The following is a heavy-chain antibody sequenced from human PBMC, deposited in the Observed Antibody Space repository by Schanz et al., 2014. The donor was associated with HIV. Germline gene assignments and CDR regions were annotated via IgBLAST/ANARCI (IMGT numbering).Heavy chain of an antibody. D-gene: IGHD3-10*02. CDR2: ISWSGRNR. V-gene: IGHV3-9*01. J-gene: IGHJ4*02. CDR1: GFTFDDCA. CDR3: AKVYYDRGGHFDY. Sequence: EVQLVESGGGSVQPGRSLRLSCEASGFTFDDCAMHWVRQVPEKGLEWVSGISWSGRNRGYADSVRGRFTISRDNAKNSLYLQMNSLRVEDTALYYCAKVYYDRGGHFDYWGQGTLVTVSS.